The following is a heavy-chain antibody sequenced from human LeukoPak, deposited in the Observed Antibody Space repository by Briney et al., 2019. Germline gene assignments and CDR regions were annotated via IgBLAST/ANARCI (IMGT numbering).Heavy chain of an antibody. Sequence: GGSLRLSXAASGFTFSSYGMHWVRQAPGKGLEWVAFIRYDGSNKYYADSVKGRFTISRDNSKNTLYLQMNSLRAEDTAVYYCARPTTRWFGELSPDAFDIWGQGTMVTVSS. CDR3: ARPTTRWFGELSPDAFDI. V-gene: IGHV3-30*02. CDR2: IRYDGSNK. J-gene: IGHJ3*02. D-gene: IGHD3-10*01. CDR1: GFTFSSYG.